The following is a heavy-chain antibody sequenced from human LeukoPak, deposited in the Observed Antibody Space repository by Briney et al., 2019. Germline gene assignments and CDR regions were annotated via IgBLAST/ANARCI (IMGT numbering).Heavy chain of an antibody. CDR1: GFSLSTSGVG. Sequence: SGPTLVKPTQTLTLTCTFSGFSLSTSGVGVGWIRQPPGKALEWLALIYWNDDKRYSPSLKSRLTITKDTSKNQVVLTMTNMDPVDTATYYCAHTGISGSYYVSFGYWGQGTLVTVSS. D-gene: IGHD1-26*01. J-gene: IGHJ4*02. V-gene: IGHV2-5*01. CDR2: IYWNDDK. CDR3: AHTGISGSYYVSFGY.